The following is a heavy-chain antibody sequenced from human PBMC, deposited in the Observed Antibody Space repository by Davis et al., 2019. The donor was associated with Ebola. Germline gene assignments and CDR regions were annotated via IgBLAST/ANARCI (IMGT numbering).Heavy chain of an antibody. Sequence: GESLKISCAASGFTVSSNYMSWVRQAPGKGLAWVSVIYSGGSTYYADSVKGRFTISRHNSKNTLYLQMNSLRAEDTAVYYCARIWLYGMDVWGQGTTVTVSS. J-gene: IGHJ6*02. D-gene: IGHD6-19*01. CDR1: GFTVSSNY. CDR3: ARIWLYGMDV. V-gene: IGHV3-53*04. CDR2: IYSGGST.